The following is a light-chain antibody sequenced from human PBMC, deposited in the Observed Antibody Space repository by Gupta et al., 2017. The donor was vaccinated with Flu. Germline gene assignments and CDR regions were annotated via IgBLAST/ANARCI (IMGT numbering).Light chain of an antibody. CDR3: QQRSNWPPIT. V-gene: IGKV3-11*01. Sequence: ATLSLSPGERATLSCRASQSVSSYLAWYQQKPGQAPRLLIYDASNRATGIPARFSGSGSGTDVTLTISSLEPEDFAVYYCQQRSNWPPITFGQGTRLEIK. CDR1: QSVSSY. J-gene: IGKJ5*01. CDR2: DAS.